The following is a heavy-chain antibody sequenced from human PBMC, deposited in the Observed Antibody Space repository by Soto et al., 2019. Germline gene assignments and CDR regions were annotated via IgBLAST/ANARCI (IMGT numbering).Heavy chain of an antibody. V-gene: IGHV1-69*13. Sequence: SVKVSCKASGGTFSSYAISWVRQAPGQGLEWMGGIIPIFGTANYAQKFQGRVTITADESTSTAYMELSSLRSEDTAVYYCASMPIVVVVAATAYYFDYWGQGTLVTVS. CDR3: ASMPIVVVVAATAYYFDY. D-gene: IGHD2-15*01. CDR1: GGTFSSYA. CDR2: IIPIFGTA. J-gene: IGHJ4*02.